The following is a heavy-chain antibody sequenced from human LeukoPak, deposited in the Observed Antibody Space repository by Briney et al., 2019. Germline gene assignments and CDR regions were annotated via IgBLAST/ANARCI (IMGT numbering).Heavy chain of an antibody. D-gene: IGHD4-17*01. CDR3: ARGRTVTSAEYFQH. Sequence: SETLSLTCAVYGGSFSGYYWSWIRQPPGKGLERIGEINHSGSTNYNPSLKSRVTISVDTSKNQFSLKLSSVTAADTAVYYCARGRTVTSAEYFQHWGQGTLVTVSS. CDR2: INHSGST. J-gene: IGHJ1*01. V-gene: IGHV4-34*01. CDR1: GGSFSGYY.